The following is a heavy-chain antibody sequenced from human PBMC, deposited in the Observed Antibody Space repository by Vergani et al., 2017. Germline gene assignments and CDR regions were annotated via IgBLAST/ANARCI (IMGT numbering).Heavy chain of an antibody. CDR1: GFTVSSNY. CDR2: ISSSSSYI. J-gene: IGHJ4*02. Sequence: EVQLVESGGGLIQPGGSLRLSCAASGFTVSSNYMNWVRQAPGKGLEWVSSISSSSSYIYYADSVKGRFTISRDNAKNSLYLQMNSLRAEDTAVYYCASYDIVGATSRFGYYWGQGTLVTVSS. CDR3: ASYDIVGATSRFGYY. V-gene: IGHV3-21*01. D-gene: IGHD1-26*01.